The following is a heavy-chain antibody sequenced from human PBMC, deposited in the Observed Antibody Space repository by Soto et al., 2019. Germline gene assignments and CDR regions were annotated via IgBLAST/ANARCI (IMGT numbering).Heavy chain of an antibody. CDR3: ARDRPIVVVPRVEQRDAFDI. V-gene: IGHV4-30-4*01. D-gene: IGHD3-22*01. J-gene: IGHJ3*02. Sequence: PSETLSLTCTVSGGSIGSGDYYWSWIRQPPGKGLEWIGYIYYSGSTYYNPSLKSRVTISVDTSKNQFSLKLSSVTAADTAVYYCARDRPIVVVPRVEQRDAFDIWGQGTMVTVSS. CDR1: GGSIGSGDYY. CDR2: IYYSGST.